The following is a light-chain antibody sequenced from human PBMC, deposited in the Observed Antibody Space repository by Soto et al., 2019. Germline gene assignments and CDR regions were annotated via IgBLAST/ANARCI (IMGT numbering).Light chain of an antibody. CDR3: QSADSSGTPVV. J-gene: IGLJ2*01. CDR1: ALPKQY. V-gene: IGLV3-25*02. CDR2: KDS. Sequence: SYELTQPPSVSVSPGQTARITCSGDALPKQYAYWYQQKPGQAPVLVIYKDSERPSGIPERFSGSSSGTTVTLTISGVQAEDEADYYCQSADSSGTPVVFGGGTSSPS.